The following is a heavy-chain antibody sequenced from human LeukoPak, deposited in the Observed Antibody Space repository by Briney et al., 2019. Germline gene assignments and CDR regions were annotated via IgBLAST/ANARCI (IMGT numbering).Heavy chain of an antibody. CDR3: ARDHYFYYMDA. J-gene: IGHJ6*03. V-gene: IGHV3-7*01. Sequence: PGGSLRLSCAASGFTFSSYAMSWFRQAPGKGLEWVAIVNQGGTEKYYVDSVKGRFAISRDNAENSLYLQMNSLRAEDTAVYYCARDHYFYYMDAWGKGTTVTVSS. CDR2: VNQGGTEK. CDR1: GFTFSSYA.